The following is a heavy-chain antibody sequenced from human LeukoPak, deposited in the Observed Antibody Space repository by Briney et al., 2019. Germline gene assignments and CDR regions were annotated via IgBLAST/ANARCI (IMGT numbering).Heavy chain of an antibody. J-gene: IGHJ4*02. CDR1: GFTFSSNA. CDR2: ISGSGGST. V-gene: IGHV3-23*01. CDR3: AKDPRIAVAEYYFDY. D-gene: IGHD6-19*01. Sequence: RAGGSLRFSCAASGFTFSSNALSWVPQAPGKGLKGVSAISGSGGSTYYADSVKGRFTISRDNSKNTLYLQMNSLRAEDTAVYYCAKDPRIAVAEYYFDYWGQGTLVTVSS.